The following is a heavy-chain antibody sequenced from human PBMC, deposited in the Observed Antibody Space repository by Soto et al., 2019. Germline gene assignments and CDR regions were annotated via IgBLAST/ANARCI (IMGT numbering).Heavy chain of an antibody. CDR3: AKIRRSDYQGFDY. J-gene: IGHJ4*02. V-gene: IGHV3-9*01. CDR2: ITWNSGKA. D-gene: IGHD4-17*01. CDR1: GFRFDEYA. Sequence: EVHLVESGGGLVQPGRSLRLSCAASGFRFDEYATHWVRQAPGKGLEWVSGITWNSGKAAYADSVKGRFTISRDNAKNSLYLQMNSLRPEDTALYFCAKIRRSDYQGFDYWGRGTLVTVSS.